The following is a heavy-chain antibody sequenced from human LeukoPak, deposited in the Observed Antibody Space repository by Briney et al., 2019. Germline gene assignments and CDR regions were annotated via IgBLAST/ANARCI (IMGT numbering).Heavy chain of an antibody. CDR3: ARVSRRIAVAGSEYFQH. V-gene: IGHV1-46*01. Sequence: ASVKVSCKASGYAFTSYYMHWVRQAPGQGLEWMGIINPSGGSTSYAQKFQGRVTMTRDTSTSTVYMELSSLRSEDTAVYYCARVSRRIAVAGSEYFQHWGQGTLVTVSS. D-gene: IGHD6-19*01. CDR2: INPSGGST. CDR1: GYAFTSYY. J-gene: IGHJ1*01.